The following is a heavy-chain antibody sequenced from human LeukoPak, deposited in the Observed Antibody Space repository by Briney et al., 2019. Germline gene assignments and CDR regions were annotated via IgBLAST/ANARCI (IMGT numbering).Heavy chain of an antibody. Sequence: ASVKVSCKASGGTFSSYAISWVRQAPGQGLEWMGGIIPIFGTANYAQKFQGRVTITADKSTSTAYMELSSLRSEDTAVYYCARGFKMVEYWGKTNWFDPWGQGTLVTVSS. J-gene: IGHJ5*02. D-gene: IGHD7-27*01. CDR1: GGTFSSYA. V-gene: IGHV1-69*06. CDR2: IIPIFGTA. CDR3: ARGFKMVEYWGKTNWFDP.